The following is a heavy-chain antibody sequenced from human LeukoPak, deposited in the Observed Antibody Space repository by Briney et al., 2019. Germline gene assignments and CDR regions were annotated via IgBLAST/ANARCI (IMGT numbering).Heavy chain of an antibody. J-gene: IGHJ4*02. V-gene: IGHV3-23*01. CDR2: ISGSGGST. CDR3: AKFGSTVVHYFDY. CDR1: GFTFSSYA. Sequence: GGSLRLSCAASGFTFSSYAMSWVRQAPGKGLEWGSVISGSGGSTYYADSVKGLFTISRDNSKNTLYLQMNSLRAEDTAVYYCAKFGSTVVHYFDYWGQGTLVTVSS. D-gene: IGHD4-23*01.